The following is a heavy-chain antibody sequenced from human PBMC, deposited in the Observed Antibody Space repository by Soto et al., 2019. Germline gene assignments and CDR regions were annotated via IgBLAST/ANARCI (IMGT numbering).Heavy chain of an antibody. D-gene: IGHD3-3*01. Sequence: ASINVSCKVSGYTLTELSIHWVRQAPGKGLEWMGGFDPEDGETIYAQKFQGRVTMTEDTSTDTAYMELSSRRSDVSAVYYCATVVTIFGVGGPWGQGNLVNVSS. CDR1: GYTLTELS. CDR3: ATVVTIFGVGGP. CDR2: FDPEDGET. V-gene: IGHV1-24*01. J-gene: IGHJ5*02.